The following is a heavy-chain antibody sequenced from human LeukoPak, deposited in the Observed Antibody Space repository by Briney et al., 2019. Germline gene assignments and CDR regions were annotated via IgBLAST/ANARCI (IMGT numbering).Heavy chain of an antibody. CDR1: GYSISSGYY. CDR3: ATGYEINWFDP. CDR2: IYHSGST. Sequence: SETLSLTCTVSGYSISSGYYWGWIRQPPGKGLEWIGSIYHSGSTYYNPSLKSRVTISVDTSKNQFSLKLSSVTAADTAVYYCATGYEINWFDPWGQGTLVTVSS. J-gene: IGHJ5*02. D-gene: IGHD2-2*01. V-gene: IGHV4-38-2*02.